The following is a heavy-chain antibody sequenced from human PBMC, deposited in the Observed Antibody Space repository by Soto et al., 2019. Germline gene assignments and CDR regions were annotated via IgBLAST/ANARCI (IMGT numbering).Heavy chain of an antibody. J-gene: IGHJ4*02. CDR2: ISGSGGST. CDR1: GFTFSSYA. V-gene: IGHV3-23*01. Sequence: EVQLLESGGGLVQPGGSLRLSCAASGFTFSSYAMSWVRQAPGKGLEWVSAISGSGGSTYYADSVKGRFTISRDNSKNTLYLQMNSLRAEDTAVYYCAKDSIGYCSSTSCLAFDYWGQGTLVTVSS. CDR3: AKDSIGYCSSTSCLAFDY. D-gene: IGHD2-2*01.